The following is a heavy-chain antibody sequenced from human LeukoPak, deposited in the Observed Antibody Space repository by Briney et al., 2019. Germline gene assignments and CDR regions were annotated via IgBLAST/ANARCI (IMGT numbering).Heavy chain of an antibody. CDR2: ISAYNGNT. CDR3: ARGHGSQQLVRYYYYYMDV. D-gene: IGHD6-13*01. J-gene: IGHJ6*03. Sequence: ASVKVSCKASGYTFTSYGISWVRQAPGQGLEWMGWISAYNGNTNYAQKLQGRVTMTTDTSTSTAYMELRSLRSDDTAVYYCARGHGSQQLVRYYYYYMDVWGKGTTVTVSS. CDR1: GYTFTSYG. V-gene: IGHV1-18*01.